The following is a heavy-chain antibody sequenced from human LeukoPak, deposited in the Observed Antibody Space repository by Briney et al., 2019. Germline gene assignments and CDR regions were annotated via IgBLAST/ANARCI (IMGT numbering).Heavy chain of an antibody. CDR2: INHSGST. CDR3: ARGVSSMVVTKRRAFDI. Sequence: SETLSLTCAVYGGFFSGYYWSWIRQPPGKGLEWIGEINHSGSTNYNPSLKSRVTISVDTSKNQFSLKLSSVTAADTAVYYCARGVSSMVVTKRRAFDIWGQGTMVTVSS. D-gene: IGHD4-23*01. J-gene: IGHJ3*02. CDR1: GGFFSGYY. V-gene: IGHV4-34*01.